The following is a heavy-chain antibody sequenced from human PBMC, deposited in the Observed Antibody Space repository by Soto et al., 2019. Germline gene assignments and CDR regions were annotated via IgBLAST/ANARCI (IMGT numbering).Heavy chain of an antibody. D-gene: IGHD2-15*01. CDR3: AKGKSCSGGSCYKGVYYFDY. CDR1: GFTFSSYA. J-gene: IGHJ4*02. Sequence: EVQLLESGGGLVQPGGSLRLSCAASGFTFSSYAMSWVRQAPGKGLEWVSAISGSGGSTYYADSVKGRFTISRDNSKNTLYLQMNSLRAEDTAVYYCAKGKSCSGGSCYKGVYYFDYWGQGTLVTVSS. CDR2: ISGSGGST. V-gene: IGHV3-23*01.